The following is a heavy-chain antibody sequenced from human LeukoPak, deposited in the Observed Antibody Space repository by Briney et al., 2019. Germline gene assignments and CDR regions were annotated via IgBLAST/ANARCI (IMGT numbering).Heavy chain of an antibody. CDR3: AGQYYDSSDLDY. V-gene: IGHV1-69*05. J-gene: IGHJ4*02. CDR2: IIPIFGTA. D-gene: IGHD3-22*01. Sequence: SVKVSCKASGGTFSSYAISWVRQAPGQGLEWMGGIIPIFGTANYAQKFQGRVTITTDESTSTAYMELSSLRSKDKAVYDCAGQYYDSSDLDYWGQGTLVTVSS. CDR1: GGTFSSYA.